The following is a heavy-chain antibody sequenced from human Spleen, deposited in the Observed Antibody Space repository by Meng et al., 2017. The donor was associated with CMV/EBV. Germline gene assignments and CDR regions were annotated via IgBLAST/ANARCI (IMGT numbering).Heavy chain of an antibody. CDR1: GFTFSSYS. V-gene: IGHV3-21*01. D-gene: IGHD2-2*01. Sequence: GESLKISCAASGFTFSSYSMNWVRQAPGKGLEWVSSISSSSSYIYYADSVKGRFTISRDNAKNSLYLQMNSLSAEDTAVYYCARDVRYCSSTSCSTNWGQGTLVTVSS. CDR3: ARDVRYCSSTSCSTN. J-gene: IGHJ4*02. CDR2: ISSSSSYI.